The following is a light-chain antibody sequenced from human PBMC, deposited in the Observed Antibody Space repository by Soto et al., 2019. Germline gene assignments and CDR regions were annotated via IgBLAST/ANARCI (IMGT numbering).Light chain of an antibody. CDR2: TAS. Sequence: EIGLHQPLGTRPFSPGERPPFPCRASQSVSSNYLAWYQQKPGQAPRLLIYTASSRATGIPDRFSGSGSGTDFTLTISRLEPEDFAVYYCQESGSSPPWTFGRGTKVDI. CDR3: QESGSSPPWT. V-gene: IGKV3-20*01. J-gene: IGKJ1*01. CDR1: QSVSSNY.